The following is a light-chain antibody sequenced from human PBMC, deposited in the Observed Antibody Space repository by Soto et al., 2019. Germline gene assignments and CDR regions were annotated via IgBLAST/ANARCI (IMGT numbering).Light chain of an antibody. V-gene: IGKV1-5*01. J-gene: IGKJ1*01. CDR1: QSISGW. CDR3: QQYDRFSWT. Sequence: DIPMTQSPSTLSASVGDRVTISCRASQSISGWLAWYQQKPGKAPKLLIYDASTLESGVPSRFSGFRSGTEFTLTISSLQPDDFATYYCQQYDRFSWTFGPGTKVEIK. CDR2: DAS.